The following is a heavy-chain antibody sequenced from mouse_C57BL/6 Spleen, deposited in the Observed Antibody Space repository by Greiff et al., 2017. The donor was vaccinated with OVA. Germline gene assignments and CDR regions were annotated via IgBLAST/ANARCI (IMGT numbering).Heavy chain of an antibody. CDR2: IDPNSGGT. CDR1: GYTFTSYW. V-gene: IGHV1-72*01. D-gene: IGHD2-1*01. CDR3: ADGNYLYAMDY. Sequence: QVQLQQPGAELVKPGASVKLSCKASGYTFTSYWMHWVKQRPGRGLEWIGRIDPNSGGTKYNEKFKSKATLTVDKPSSTAYVQLSSLTSEDSAVYYCADGNYLYAMDYWGQGTSVTVSS. J-gene: IGHJ4*01.